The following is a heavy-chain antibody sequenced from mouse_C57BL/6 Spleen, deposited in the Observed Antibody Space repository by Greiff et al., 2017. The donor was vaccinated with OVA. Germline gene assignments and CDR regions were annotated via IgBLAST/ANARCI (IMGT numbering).Heavy chain of an antibody. CDR1: GYTFTDYY. D-gene: IGHD1-1*01. CDR2: IYPGSGNT. CDR3: ARDGSSLGYAMDY. Sequence: VHLVESGAELVRPGASVKLSCKASGYTFTDYYINWVKQRPGQGLEWIARIYPGSGNTYYNEKFKGQATLTEEKSSSTAYMQLSSLTSEDSAVYFCARDGSSLGYAMDYWGQGTSVTVSS. V-gene: IGHV1-76*01. J-gene: IGHJ4*01.